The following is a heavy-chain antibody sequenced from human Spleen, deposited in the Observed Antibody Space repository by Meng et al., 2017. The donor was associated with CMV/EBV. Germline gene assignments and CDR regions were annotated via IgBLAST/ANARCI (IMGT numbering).Heavy chain of an antibody. CDR1: GGSVSSGSYY. J-gene: IGHJ4*02. D-gene: IGHD3-10*01. Sequence: SGGSVSSGSYYWSWIRQPAGKGLEWIGYIYYSGSTNYNPSLKSRVTISVDTSKNQFSLKLSSVTAADTAVYYCARLYGSGSSYYFDYWGQGTLVTVSS. CDR3: ARLYGSGSSYYFDY. V-gene: IGHV4-61*01. CDR2: IYYSGST.